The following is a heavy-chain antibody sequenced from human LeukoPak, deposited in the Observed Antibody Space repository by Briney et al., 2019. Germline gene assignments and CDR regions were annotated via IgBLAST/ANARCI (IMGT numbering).Heavy chain of an antibody. CDR1: GGSISSDY. CDR2: IYYTGST. J-gene: IGHJ4*02. Sequence: SETLSLTCTVSGGSISSDYWSWIRQPPGKGLEWIGYIYYTGSTHYNPSLKSRVTISLDTSKNQFSLNLSSVTAADTAVYYCAQIRPSTYFDSSGSFDYWGQGTLVTVSS. CDR3: AQIRPSTYFDSSGSFDY. D-gene: IGHD3-22*01. V-gene: IGHV4-59*08.